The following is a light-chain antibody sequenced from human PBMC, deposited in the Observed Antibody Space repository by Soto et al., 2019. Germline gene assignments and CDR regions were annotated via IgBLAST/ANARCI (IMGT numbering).Light chain of an antibody. J-gene: IGLJ3*02. Sequence: QSVLTQPPSVSGAPGQRVTISCTGSRSNIGAGYGVHWYQQLPGTAPKLLIYVNSNRPSGVPDRFSGSKSGTSASLAITGLRAEDEADYYCQSYDSSLSGWVFGGGTKVTVL. CDR1: RSNIGAGYG. CDR3: QSYDSSLSGWV. CDR2: VNS. V-gene: IGLV1-40*01.